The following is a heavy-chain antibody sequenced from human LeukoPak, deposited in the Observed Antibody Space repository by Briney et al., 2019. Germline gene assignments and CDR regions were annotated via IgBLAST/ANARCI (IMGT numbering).Heavy chain of an antibody. CDR1: GFTFSSYA. Sequence: GGSLRLSCAASGFTFSSYAISWVRQAPGKGLEWVSAISGSGGSTYYADSVKGRFTISRDNSKNTLYLQMNSLRAEDTAVYYCANHIITDSSGWDDAFDIWGQGTMVTVSS. CDR3: ANHIITDSSGWDDAFDI. J-gene: IGHJ3*02. D-gene: IGHD6-19*01. V-gene: IGHV3-23*01. CDR2: ISGSGGST.